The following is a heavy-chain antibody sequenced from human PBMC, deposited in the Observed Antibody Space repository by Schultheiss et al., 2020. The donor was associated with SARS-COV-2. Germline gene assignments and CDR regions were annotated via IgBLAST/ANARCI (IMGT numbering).Heavy chain of an antibody. CDR1: GYTFTGYY. J-gene: IGHJ3*02. D-gene: IGHD3-22*01. V-gene: IGHV1-69*04. CDR2: IIPILGIA. Sequence: SVKVSCKASGYTFTGYYMHWVRQAPGQGLEWMGRIIPILGIANYAQKFQGRVTITADESTSTAYMELSSLRSEDTAVYYCARDHHYYYDSSGYYYHAFDIWGQGTMVTVSS. CDR3: ARDHHYYYDSSGYYYHAFDI.